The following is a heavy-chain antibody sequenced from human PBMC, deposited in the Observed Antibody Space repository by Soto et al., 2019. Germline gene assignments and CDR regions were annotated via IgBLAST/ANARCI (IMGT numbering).Heavy chain of an antibody. V-gene: IGHV3-53*01. CDR3: ARAWYYNGNADRSC. D-gene: IGHD3-22*01. CDR1: GFTVSSSY. J-gene: IGHJ4*02. CDR2: IYSGGST. Sequence: GGSLRLSCAASGFTVSSSYMSWVRQAPGKGLEWVSVIYSGGSTFYADSVKGRFTISRDNSKNTLYLQMNSLRAEDTAVYYCARAWYYNGNADRSCWGQGTLVTVSS.